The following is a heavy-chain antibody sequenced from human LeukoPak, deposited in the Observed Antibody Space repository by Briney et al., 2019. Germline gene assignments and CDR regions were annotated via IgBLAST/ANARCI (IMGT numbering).Heavy chain of an antibody. V-gene: IGHV3-30*02. CDR1: GFTFSSYG. CDR3: AKEDDYGSGSYYGLGFDY. D-gene: IGHD3-10*01. Sequence: GGSLRLSCAASGFTFSSYGMHWVRQAPGEGLEWVAFIRYDGSNKYYADSVKGRFTISRDNSKNTLYLQMNSLRAEDTAVYYCAKEDDYGSGSYYGLGFDYWGQGTLVTVSS. J-gene: IGHJ4*02. CDR2: IRYDGSNK.